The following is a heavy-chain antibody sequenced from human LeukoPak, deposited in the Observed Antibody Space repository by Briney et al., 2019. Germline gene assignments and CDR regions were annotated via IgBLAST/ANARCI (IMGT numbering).Heavy chain of an antibody. V-gene: IGHV1-18*04. CDR3: ARDGRRYCSSTSCYLGY. CDR2: ISAYNGNT. Sequence: GASVKVSCKASRSTFTGYYMHWVRQALGQGLEWMGWISAYNGNTNYAQKLQGRVTMTTDTSTSTAYMELRSLRSDDTAVYYCARDGRRYCSSTSCYLGYWGQGTLVTVSS. J-gene: IGHJ4*02. CDR1: RSTFTGYY. D-gene: IGHD2-2*01.